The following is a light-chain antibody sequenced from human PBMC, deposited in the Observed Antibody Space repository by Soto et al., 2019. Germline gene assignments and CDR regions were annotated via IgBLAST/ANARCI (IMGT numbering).Light chain of an antibody. CDR1: SSDVGGYNY. V-gene: IGLV2-11*01. J-gene: IGLJ3*02. CDR2: DVN. CDR3: CSFAGSETDV. Sequence: QSALTQPRSVSGSPGQSVTISCTGTSSDVGGYNYVSWYQQHPGKAPKVMIYDVNKRPSGVPDRFSGSKSGNTASLTISWLQAEDEADYYCCSFAGSETDVFGGGTELTVL.